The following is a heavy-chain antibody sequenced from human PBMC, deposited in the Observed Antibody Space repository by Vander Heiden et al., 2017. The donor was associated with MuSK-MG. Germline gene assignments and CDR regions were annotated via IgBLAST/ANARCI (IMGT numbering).Heavy chain of an antibody. CDR3: ARLPAVAGYGYYYGMDV. J-gene: IGHJ6*02. CDR1: GGSISSYY. Sequence: QVQLQESGPGLVKPSETLSLTCTVSGGSISSYYWSWIRQPPGKGLEWIGYIYYSGSTNYNPSLKSRVTISVDTSKNQFSLKLSSVTAADTAVYYCARLPAVAGYGYYYGMDVWGQGTTVTVSS. CDR2: IYYSGST. D-gene: IGHD6-19*01. V-gene: IGHV4-59*08.